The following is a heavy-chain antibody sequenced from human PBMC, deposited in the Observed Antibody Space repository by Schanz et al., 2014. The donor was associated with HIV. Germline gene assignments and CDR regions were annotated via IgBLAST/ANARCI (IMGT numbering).Heavy chain of an antibody. CDR1: RFTFYTYA. D-gene: IGHD3-3*01. CDR2: ISDSGDGT. CDR3: TRGRFLERGGMDV. V-gene: IGHV3-23*01. J-gene: IGHJ6*02. Sequence: EVQLLDSGGGLVQPGKSLRLSCAASRFTFYTYAMTWVRQAPGKGLEWVSTISDSGDGTYYADSMKGRVTISRDNSKNILYLQMNSLRAEDTAVYFCTRGRFLERGGMDVWGQGTAVTVSS.